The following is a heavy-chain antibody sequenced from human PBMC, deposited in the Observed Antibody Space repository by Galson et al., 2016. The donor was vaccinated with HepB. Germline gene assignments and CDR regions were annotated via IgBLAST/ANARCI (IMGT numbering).Heavy chain of an antibody. Sequence: SLRLSCAASGSRFSDYNMNWVRQAPGRGLEWVAYISASSGTIYYADSGKGRFTLSRDNANNSLSLQMNSLRAEDTAFYYCARPYTYYFGSGSYFDVLHYGMDVWGQGTTVTVSS. CDR3: ARPYTYYFGSGSYFDVLHYGMDV. CDR1: GSRFSDYN. D-gene: IGHD3-10*01. CDR2: ISASSGTI. J-gene: IGHJ6*02. V-gene: IGHV3-48*01.